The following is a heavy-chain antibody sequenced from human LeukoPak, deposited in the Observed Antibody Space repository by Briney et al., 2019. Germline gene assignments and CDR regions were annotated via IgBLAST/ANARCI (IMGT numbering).Heavy chain of an antibody. J-gene: IGHJ4*02. V-gene: IGHV4-39*07. CDR1: GGSISSSSYY. CDR3: ARSQPLYGSGSYYHY. D-gene: IGHD3-10*01. Sequence: SETLSLTCTVSGGSISSSSYYWGWIRQPPGKGLEWIGSIYYSGSTYYNPSLKSRVTISVDTSKNQFSLKLSSVTAADTAVYYCARSQPLYGSGSYYHYWGQGALVTVSS. CDR2: IYYSGST.